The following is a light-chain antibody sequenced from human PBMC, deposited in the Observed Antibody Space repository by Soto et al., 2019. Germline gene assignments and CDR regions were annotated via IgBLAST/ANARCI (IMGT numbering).Light chain of an antibody. V-gene: IGKV3-20*01. J-gene: IGKJ5*01. CDR1: HSVSSSY. CDR3: QQYGSSPPIT. CDR2: GAS. Sequence: EIVLTQSPGTLSLSPGERATLSCRASHSVSSSYLAWYQQKPGQAPRLLIYGASSRATGIPDRFSGGGSGTDFTLTISRLEPEDFAVYYCQQYGSSPPITFGQGTRLEIK.